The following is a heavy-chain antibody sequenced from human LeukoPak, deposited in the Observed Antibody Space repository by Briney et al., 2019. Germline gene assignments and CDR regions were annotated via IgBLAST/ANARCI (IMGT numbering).Heavy chain of an antibody. CDR3: ARGVAAALDY. D-gene: IGHD6-13*01. V-gene: IGHV1-8*02. J-gene: IGHJ4*02. Sequence: ASVKVSCKASGYTFTSYYMHWVRQATGQGLEWMGWMNPNSGNTGYAQKFQGRVTMTRNTSISTAYMELSSLRSEDTAVYYCARGVAAALDYWGQGTLVTVSS. CDR2: MNPNSGNT. CDR1: GYTFTSYY.